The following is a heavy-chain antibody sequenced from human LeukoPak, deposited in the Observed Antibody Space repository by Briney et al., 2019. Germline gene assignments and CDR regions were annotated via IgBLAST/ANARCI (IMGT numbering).Heavy chain of an antibody. D-gene: IGHD5-24*01. V-gene: IGHV1-69*13. CDR3: ASSRDGYNIFDY. Sequence: ASVKVSCKASGGTFSSYAISWVRQAPGQGLEWMGGIIPIFGTANYAQKFQGRVTITADESTSTAYMELSSLRSEDTAVYYCASSRDGYNIFDYWGQGTLVTVSS. CDR2: IIPIFGTA. J-gene: IGHJ4*02. CDR1: GGTFSSYA.